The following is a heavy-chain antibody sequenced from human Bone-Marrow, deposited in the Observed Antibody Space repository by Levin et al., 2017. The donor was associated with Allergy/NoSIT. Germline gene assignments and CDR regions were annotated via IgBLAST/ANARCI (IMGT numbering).Heavy chain of an antibody. CDR2: ISSSGSTI. CDR3: ARRPGYSSGSAY. Sequence: PGGSLRLSCAASGFTFSSYEMNWVRQAPGKGLEWVSCISSSGSTIYYADSVKGRFTISRDNAKNSVYLQMNSLRADDTAVYYCARRPGYSSGSAYWGQGTLVTVSS. D-gene: IGHD6-19*01. J-gene: IGHJ4*02. V-gene: IGHV3-48*03. CDR1: GFTFSSYE.